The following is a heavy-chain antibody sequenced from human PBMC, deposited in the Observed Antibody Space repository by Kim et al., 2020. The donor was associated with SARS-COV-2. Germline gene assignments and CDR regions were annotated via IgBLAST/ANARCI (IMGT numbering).Heavy chain of an antibody. V-gene: IGHV3-7*03. D-gene: IGHD2-2*01. Sequence: YVDSVKGRFTISRDNAKSSRYLQMNSLRAEDTAVYYCARQVNAGFNYFDYWGQGTLVTVSS. CDR3: ARQVNAGFNYFDY. J-gene: IGHJ4*02.